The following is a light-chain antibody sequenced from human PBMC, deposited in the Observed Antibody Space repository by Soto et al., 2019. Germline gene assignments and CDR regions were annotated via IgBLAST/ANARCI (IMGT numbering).Light chain of an antibody. CDR3: QQDSSSPYN. CDR1: QTVSSSF. CDR2: GSS. J-gene: IGKJ2*01. Sequence: ENVLTQSPDTLSLSPGERATLSCRASQTVSSSFLAWYQQKPGQAPRLLIFGSSSRASGIPDRFSGSGSGTDFTLTISRLEPEDFAVYYCQQDSSSPYNFGQGTKLEIK. V-gene: IGKV3-20*01.